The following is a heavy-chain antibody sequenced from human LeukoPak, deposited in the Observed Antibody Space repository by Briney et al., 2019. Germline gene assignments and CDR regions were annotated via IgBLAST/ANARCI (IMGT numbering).Heavy chain of an antibody. CDR3: ARDRGWLRFEFDY. D-gene: IGHD5-12*01. V-gene: IGHV3-48*02. J-gene: IGHJ4*02. CDR1: GFTFSSYS. Sequence: GGSLRLSCAASGFTFSSYSMSWVRQAPGKGLEWVSYISSSSSTIYYADSVKGRFTISRDNAKISLYLQVSSLRDEDAAVYHCARDRGWLRFEFDYWGQGTLATVSS. CDR2: ISSSSSTI.